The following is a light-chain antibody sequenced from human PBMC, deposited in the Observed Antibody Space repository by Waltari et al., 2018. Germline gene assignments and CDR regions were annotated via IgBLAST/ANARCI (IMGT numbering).Light chain of an antibody. V-gene: IGLV2-11*01. J-gene: IGLJ2*01. CDR3: GSRAGTYTWL. CDR1: SNDVGGYYY. CDR2: DVT. Sequence: QSALSQPLSVSGSPGQSVTISCTGTSNDVGGYYYVSWFQQFPGKAPNLIIYDVTRRHSGVPDRFSGSKSGNTASLTISGLQVEDEATYYCGSRAGTYTWLFGGGTKVTVL.